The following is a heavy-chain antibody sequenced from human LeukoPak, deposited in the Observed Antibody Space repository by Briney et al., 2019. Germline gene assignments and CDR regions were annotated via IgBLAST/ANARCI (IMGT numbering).Heavy chain of an antibody. V-gene: IGHV3-23*01. J-gene: IGHJ6*03. CDR2: ISGSGFST. D-gene: IGHD5-18*01. CDR1: GFMFSKYA. Sequence: PGGSLRLSSEASGFMFSKYAMSWVRQTPGKGLEWVSAISGSGFSTFYADSVKGRFTISRDNAKNSLYLQMNSLRAEDTAVYYCARERGRSYGSVPYYYYYMDVWGKGTTVTVSS. CDR3: ARERGRSYGSVPYYYYYMDV.